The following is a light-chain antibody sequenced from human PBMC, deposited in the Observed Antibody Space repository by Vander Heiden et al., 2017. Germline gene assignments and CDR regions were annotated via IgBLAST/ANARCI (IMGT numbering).Light chain of an antibody. J-gene: IGLJ2*01. V-gene: IGLV3-21*02. Sequence: SYVLTQPPSVSVAPGQTATITRGGSNIGSRSVHWYQQKPGQAPIVVVYDDNQRPSGIPERFSGSNARNTATLIIRGVEAGDEADYHCQVWDSNSDLTVVFGGGTKLTVL. CDR2: DDN. CDR1: NIGSRS. CDR3: QVWDSNSDLTVV.